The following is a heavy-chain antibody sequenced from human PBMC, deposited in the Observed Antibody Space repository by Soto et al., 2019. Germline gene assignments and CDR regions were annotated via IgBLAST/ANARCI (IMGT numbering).Heavy chain of an antibody. CDR2: IVPIFGTA. J-gene: IGHJ4*01. CDR3: ARSGYYYDSSGYFDY. CDR1: GGTFSSYA. Sequence: SVKVSCKASGGTFSSYAISWVRQAPGQGLEWMGGIVPIFGTANYAQTFQGRLTITADESTSTVFMELSSLRSEDTAVYYCARSGYYYDSSGYFDYWGQGTLVTVYS. V-gene: IGHV1-69*13. D-gene: IGHD3-22*01.